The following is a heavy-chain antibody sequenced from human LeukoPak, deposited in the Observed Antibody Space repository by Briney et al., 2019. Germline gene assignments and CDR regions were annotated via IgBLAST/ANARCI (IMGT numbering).Heavy chain of an antibody. Sequence: SETLSLTCTVSGGSISSSSYYWGWIRQPPGKGLEWIGSIYYSGSTYYNPSLKSRVTISVDTSKNQFSLKLSSVTAADTAVYYCARLYFDWFDPYNWFDPWGQGTLVTVSS. D-gene: IGHD3-9*01. CDR2: IYYSGST. CDR3: ARLYFDWFDPYNWFDP. V-gene: IGHV4-39*07. CDR1: GGSISSSSYY. J-gene: IGHJ5*02.